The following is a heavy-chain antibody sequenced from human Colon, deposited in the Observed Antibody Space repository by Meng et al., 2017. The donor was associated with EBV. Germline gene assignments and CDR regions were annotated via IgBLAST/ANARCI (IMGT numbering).Heavy chain of an antibody. V-gene: IGHV4-30-2*01. CDR2: IYHSGST. Sequence: QLQLPESGSWLVKPSQTLSLTCVVSGNSVTNGGYSWSWIRQPPGKGLEWIGYIYHSGSTKYNPSLKSRVTISVDTSKNQFSLKLSSVTAADTAVYYCARDTSTWGNKGLDHWGQGILVTVSS. CDR3: ARDTSTWGNKGLDH. J-gene: IGHJ4*02. D-gene: IGHD6-13*01. CDR1: GNSVTNGGYS.